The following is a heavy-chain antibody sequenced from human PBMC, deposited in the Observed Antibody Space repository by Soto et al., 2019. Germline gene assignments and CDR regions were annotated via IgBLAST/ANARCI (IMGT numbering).Heavy chain of an antibody. J-gene: IGHJ5*02. CDR2: ISGSGDST. CDR1: GFTFSSHS. Sequence: GGALRLFRAPSGFTFSSHSINLGRPAPGKGLEWVSAISGSGDSTYYVDSVKGRFTISRDNSNNTLYLQMNSLRAEDTAVYYCVKDLPGELLPTCFDPWGQGTLVTVSS. D-gene: IGHD1-26*01. V-gene: IGHV3-23*01. CDR3: VKDLPGELLPTCFDP.